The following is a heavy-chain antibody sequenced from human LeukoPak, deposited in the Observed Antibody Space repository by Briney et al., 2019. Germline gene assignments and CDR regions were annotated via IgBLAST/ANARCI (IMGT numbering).Heavy chain of an antibody. Sequence: PSETLSLTCTVSGGSISSRSYYWGWIRQPPGKGLEWIGSIYYSGSTYNNPSLKSRVTISVDTSKNQFSLKLSSVTAAGTAVYYCASCGGDCQYGLGYYGMDVWGQGTTVTVSS. CDR1: GGSISSRSYY. V-gene: IGHV4-39*01. CDR3: ASCGGDCQYGLGYYGMDV. CDR2: IYYSGST. J-gene: IGHJ6*02. D-gene: IGHD2-21*02.